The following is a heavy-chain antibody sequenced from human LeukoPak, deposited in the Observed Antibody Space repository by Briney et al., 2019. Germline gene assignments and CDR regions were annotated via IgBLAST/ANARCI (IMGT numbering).Heavy chain of an antibody. CDR1: GGSFSGYY. D-gene: IGHD3-10*01. CDR2: INHSGST. Sequence: SETLSLTCAVYGGSFSGYYWSWIRQPPGKGLEWIGEINHSGSTNYNPSLKSRVTISVDTSKNQFSLKLSSVTAADTAVYYCARLSRQYYYGSGSYYFFDYWGQGTLVTVFS. J-gene: IGHJ4*02. CDR3: ARLSRQYYYGSGSYYFFDY. V-gene: IGHV4-34*01.